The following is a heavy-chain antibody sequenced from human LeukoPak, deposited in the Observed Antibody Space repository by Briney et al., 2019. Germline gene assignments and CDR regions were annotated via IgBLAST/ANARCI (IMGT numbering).Heavy chain of an antibody. CDR3: ARAVAGTDAFDT. V-gene: IGHV3-21*01. J-gene: IGHJ3*02. Sequence: GGSLRLSCAASGFTFSSYSMNWVRQAPGKGLEWVSSISSSSSYIYYADSVKGRFTISRDNAKNSLYLQMNSLRAEDTAVYYCARAVAGTDAFDTWGQGTMVTVSS. CDR1: GFTFSSYS. CDR2: ISSSSSYI. D-gene: IGHD6-19*01.